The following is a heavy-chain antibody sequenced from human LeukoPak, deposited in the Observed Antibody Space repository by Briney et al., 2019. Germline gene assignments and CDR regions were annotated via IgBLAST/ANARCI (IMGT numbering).Heavy chain of an antibody. CDR2: INPNSGDT. CDR1: GCPFTGQH. V-gene: IGHV1-2*02. D-gene: IGHD6-19*01. CDR3: ARGGTSAWQYYDY. J-gene: IGHJ4*02. Sequence: ASVKVSCKASGCPFTGQHMHWVRQAPGQGLEWMGWINPNSGDTKYTQNFQGRVTMTRDTSISTAYMELSSLRSDDTAVYYCARGGTSAWQYYDYWGQGTLVTVSS.